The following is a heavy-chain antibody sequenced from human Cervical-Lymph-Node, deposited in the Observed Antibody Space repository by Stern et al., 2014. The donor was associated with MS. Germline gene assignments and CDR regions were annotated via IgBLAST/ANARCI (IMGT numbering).Heavy chain of an antibody. Sequence: QVQLQESGPGLVKPSETLSLMCTVSGDSISNYYWNWIRQTPGRGLQWIGYVYYTGSTSYNPSLKSRVTISLGTSKNQFSLKLNSVTAADTAVYYCARGGIALALNWFDLWGQGIPVTVSS. CDR1: GDSISNYY. CDR3: ARGGIALALNWFDL. CDR2: VYYTGST. V-gene: IGHV4-59*01. D-gene: IGHD6-19*01. J-gene: IGHJ5*02.